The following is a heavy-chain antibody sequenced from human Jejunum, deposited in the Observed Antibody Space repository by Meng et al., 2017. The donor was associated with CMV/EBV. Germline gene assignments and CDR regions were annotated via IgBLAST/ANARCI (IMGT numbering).Heavy chain of an antibody. CDR1: TFSSYY. V-gene: IGHV1-46*01. CDR3: ARGILGSCSGISCSELDY. D-gene: IGHD2-15*01. CDR2: INSGGGGT. Sequence: TFSSYYVHWVRQDPGQGLEWMGIINSGGGGTSYAQNFQGRVSMTRDTSTNTLYMELSSLRSEDTAVYYCARGILGSCSGISCSELDYWGQGTLVTVSS. J-gene: IGHJ4*02.